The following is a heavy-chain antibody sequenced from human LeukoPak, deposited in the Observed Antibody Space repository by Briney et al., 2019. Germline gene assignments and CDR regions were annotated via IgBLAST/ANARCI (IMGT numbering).Heavy chain of an antibody. V-gene: IGHV4-59*08. D-gene: IGHD4-17*01. J-gene: IGHJ4*02. Sequence: SETLSLTCTVSGGSISSYYWSWIRQPPGKGLEWIGYIYYSGSTNYNPSLKSRVTISVDTSKNQFSLKLSSVTAADTAVYYCAGHGGEDGVDFDYWGQGTLVTVSS. CDR2: IYYSGST. CDR3: AGHGGEDGVDFDY. CDR1: GGSISSYY.